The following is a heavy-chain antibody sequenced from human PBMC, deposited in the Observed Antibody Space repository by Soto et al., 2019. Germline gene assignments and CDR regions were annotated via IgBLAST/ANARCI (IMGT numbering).Heavy chain of an antibody. CDR1: GFTFSSYW. CDR3: AREVSGYTNSRWSDP. J-gene: IGHJ5*02. Sequence: PVGSLRLSCAASGFTFSSYWMSWVRQAPGKGLEWVANIKQDGSEKYYVDSVKGRFTISRDNAKNSLYLQMNSLRAEDTAVYYCAREVSGYTNSRWSDPWGQGNLVTVAS. V-gene: IGHV3-7*01. D-gene: IGHD2-2*02. CDR2: IKQDGSEK.